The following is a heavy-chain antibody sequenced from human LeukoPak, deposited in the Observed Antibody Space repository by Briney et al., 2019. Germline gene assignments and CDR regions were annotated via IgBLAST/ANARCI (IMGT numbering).Heavy chain of an antibody. CDR1: GGSISSYY. CDR2: IYYSGST. V-gene: IGHV4-59*01. D-gene: IGHD6-19*01. J-gene: IGHJ4*02. Sequence: PSETLSLTCTVSGGSISSYYWSWIRQPPGKGLEWIGYIYYSGSTNYNPSLKSRVTISVDTSKNRFSLKLSSVTAADTAVYYCARDGAVAGTFDYWGQGTLVTVSS. CDR3: ARDGAVAGTFDY.